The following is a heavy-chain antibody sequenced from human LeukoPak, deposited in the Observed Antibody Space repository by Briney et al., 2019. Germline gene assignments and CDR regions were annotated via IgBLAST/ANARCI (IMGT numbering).Heavy chain of an antibody. D-gene: IGHD4-17*01. J-gene: IGHJ4*02. Sequence: GGSLRLSCAASGFTFSSYAMHWVRQAPGKGLEWVSAISGSDGFTYYTDSVKGRFTISRDNSKNMLYLQMNSLRAEDTAVYYCAKCLYGEYGEYYFDDWGLGTLVTVSS. CDR3: AKCLYGEYGEYYFDD. CDR2: ISGSDGFT. CDR1: GFTFSSYA. V-gene: IGHV3-23*01.